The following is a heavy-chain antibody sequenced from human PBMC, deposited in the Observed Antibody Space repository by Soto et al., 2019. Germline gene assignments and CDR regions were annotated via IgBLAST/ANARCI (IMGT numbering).Heavy chain of an antibody. CDR1: GFTFSDYY. J-gene: IGHJ4*02. CDR3: ASPRRGIRFFDY. Sequence: GGSLRLSCAASGFTFSDYYMSWIRQAPGKGLEWISYITSSGSTIYYADSVKGRFTISRDNAKNSLYLQMNSLRAEDTAVCYCASPRRGIRFFDYWGQGTLVTVSS. V-gene: IGHV3-11*01. CDR2: ITSSGSTI. D-gene: IGHD3-16*01.